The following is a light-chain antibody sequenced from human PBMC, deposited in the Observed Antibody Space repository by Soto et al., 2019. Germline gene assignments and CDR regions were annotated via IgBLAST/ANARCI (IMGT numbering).Light chain of an antibody. Sequence: DIQMTQSPSSVSASVGDRVTITCRASQTLSNYLTWFQQKPGKAPKVLIYGASTLQSGVPSRFSGSGSGAEFALTISSLQPEDFATYYCQQSFSPLLTFGGGTKVEMK. CDR1: QTLSNY. CDR3: QQSFSPLLT. J-gene: IGKJ4*01. CDR2: GAS. V-gene: IGKV1-39*01.